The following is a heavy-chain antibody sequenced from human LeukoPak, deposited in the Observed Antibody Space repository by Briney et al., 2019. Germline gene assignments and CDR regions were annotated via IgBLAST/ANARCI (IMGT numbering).Heavy chain of an antibody. CDR1: GYTFTSYG. CDR2: ISAYNGNT. J-gene: IGHJ4*02. D-gene: IGHD5-12*01. CDR3: ARDFQIVATTSFDY. Sequence: ASVKVSCKASGYTFTSYGISRVRQAPGQGLEWMGWISAYNGNTNYAQKLQGRVTMTTDTSTSTAYMELRSLRSDDTAVYYCARDFQIVATTSFDYWGQGTLVTVSS. V-gene: IGHV1-18*04.